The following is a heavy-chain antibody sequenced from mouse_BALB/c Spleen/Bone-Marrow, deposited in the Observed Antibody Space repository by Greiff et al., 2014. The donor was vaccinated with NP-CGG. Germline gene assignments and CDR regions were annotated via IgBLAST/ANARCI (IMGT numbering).Heavy chain of an antibody. D-gene: IGHD1-1*01. CDR2: ISSGSSTI. Sequence: EVQGVESGGGLVQPGGSRKLSCADSGFTFSSFGMHWVRQAPEKGLEWVAYISSGSSTIYYADTVKGRFTISRDNPKNTLFLQMTSLRSEDTAMYYCARRYYGSSFSYFDYWGQGTTLTVSS. CDR3: ARRYYGSSFSYFDY. J-gene: IGHJ2*01. V-gene: IGHV5-17*02. CDR1: GFTFSSFG.